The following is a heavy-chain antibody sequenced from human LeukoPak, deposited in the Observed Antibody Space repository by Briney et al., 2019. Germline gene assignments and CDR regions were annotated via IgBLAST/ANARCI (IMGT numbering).Heavy chain of an antibody. Sequence: ASVNVSCKASGYTFTSYGISWVRQAPGQGLEWMGWISAYNGNTNYAQKLQGRVTMTTDTSTSTAYMELRSLRSDDTAVHYCARRSSTPPYYMDVWGKGTTVTVSS. CDR3: ARRSSTPPYYMDV. CDR1: GYTFTSYG. CDR2: ISAYNGNT. D-gene: IGHD2-2*01. V-gene: IGHV1-18*01. J-gene: IGHJ6*03.